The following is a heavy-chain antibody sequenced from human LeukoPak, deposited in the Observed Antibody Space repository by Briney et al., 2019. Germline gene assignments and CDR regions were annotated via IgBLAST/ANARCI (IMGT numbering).Heavy chain of an antibody. J-gene: IGHJ3*02. D-gene: IGHD2-21*02. V-gene: IGHV3-21*01. Sequence: GGALRPSCATSGFTFSSYSINWVRPAPGKGLEWVSSINSISSYIIYADSVNARFTSSRDTAKNSLYLQMNSLRAEDTAVYYCTSGIMVVTAIQVDIWGQGTMVTVSS. CDR1: GFTFSSYS. CDR2: INSISSYI. CDR3: TSGIMVVTAIQVDI.